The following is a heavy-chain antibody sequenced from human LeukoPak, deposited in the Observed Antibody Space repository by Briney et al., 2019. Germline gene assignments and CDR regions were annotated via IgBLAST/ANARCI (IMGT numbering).Heavy chain of an antibody. CDR3: ARAGIAAAGRVSDYYGMDV. V-gene: IGHV4-30-4*08. CDR2: IYYSGST. CDR1: GGSFSGYY. D-gene: IGHD6-13*01. J-gene: IGHJ6*02. Sequence: SETLSLTCAVYGGSFSGYYWSWIRQPPGKGLEWIGYIYYSGSTYYNPSLKSRVTISVDTSKNQFSLKLSSVTAADTAVYYCARAGIAAAGRVSDYYGMDVWGQGTTVTVSS.